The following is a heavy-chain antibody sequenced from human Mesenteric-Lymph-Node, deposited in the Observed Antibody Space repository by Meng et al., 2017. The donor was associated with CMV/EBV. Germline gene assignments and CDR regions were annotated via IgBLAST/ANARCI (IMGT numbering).Heavy chain of an antibody. J-gene: IGHJ4*02. CDR2: IYPGDSET. CDR1: GYSFSNYW. Sequence: KVSCKGSGYSFSNYWIGWVRQMPGKGLEFMGIIYPGDSETKYRPSFQGQVTISADKSINTAYLQWGSLKASDSAMYYCARLIRVFGVIDWGQGTLVTVSS. D-gene: IGHD3-3*01. CDR3: ARLIRVFGVID. V-gene: IGHV5-51*01.